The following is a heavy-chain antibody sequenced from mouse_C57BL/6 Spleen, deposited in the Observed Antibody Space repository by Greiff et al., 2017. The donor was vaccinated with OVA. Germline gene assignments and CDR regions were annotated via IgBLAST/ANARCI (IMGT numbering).Heavy chain of an antibody. J-gene: IGHJ2*01. Sequence: QVQLKQPGAELVRPGSSVKLSCKASGYTFTSYWMDWVKQRPGQGLEWIGNIYPSDSETHYNQKFKDKATLTVDKSSSTAYMQLSSLTSEDSAVYYCARGGRGFDYWGQGTTLTVSS. V-gene: IGHV1-61*01. CDR1: GYTFTSYW. CDR2: IYPSDSET. CDR3: ARGGRGFDY.